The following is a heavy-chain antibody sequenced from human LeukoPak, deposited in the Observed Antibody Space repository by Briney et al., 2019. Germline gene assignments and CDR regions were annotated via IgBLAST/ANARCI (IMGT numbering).Heavy chain of an antibody. D-gene: IGHD6-13*01. CDR1: GFTFSSYG. CDR3: AKDKSSSWSNWFDP. V-gene: IGHV3-30*02. Sequence: GGSLRLSCAASGFTFSSYGMHWVRQAPGKGLEWVAFIRYDGSNKYYADSVKGRFTISRDNSKNTLYLQMNSLRAEDTAVYYCAKDKSSSWSNWFDPWGQGTLVTVSS. J-gene: IGHJ5*02. CDR2: IRYDGSNK.